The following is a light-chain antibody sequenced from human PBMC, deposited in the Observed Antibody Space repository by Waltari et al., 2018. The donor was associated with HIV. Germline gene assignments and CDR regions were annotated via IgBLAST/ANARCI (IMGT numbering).Light chain of an antibody. CDR2: EGS. J-gene: IGLJ1*01. V-gene: IGLV2-23*01. CDR3: CSYAGSSTYV. CDR1: SRDVGSYNL. Sequence: QSALTPPAPVSGSPGQSITISCTGTSRDVGSYNLVSWYQQHPGKAPKLMIYEGSKRPSGVSNRFSGSKSGNTASLTISGLQAEDEADYYCCSYAGSSTYVFGTGTKVTVL.